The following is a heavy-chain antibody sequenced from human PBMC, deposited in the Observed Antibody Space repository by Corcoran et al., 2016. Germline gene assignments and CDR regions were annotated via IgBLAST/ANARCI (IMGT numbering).Heavy chain of an antibody. CDR1: GFTFSNAW. CDR3: TTYPRSPCLEWMCWFDP. D-gene: IGHD3-3*02. J-gene: IGHJ5*02. V-gene: IGHV3-15*07. Sequence: EVQLVESGGGLVKPGGSLRLSCAASGFTFSNAWMNWVRQAPGKGLEWVGRIKSKTDGGTTDYAAPGKGRFTISRDDSKNTLYLQMNSLKIEDAAGYYCTTYPRSPCLEWMCWFDPWGQGTLFNVSS. CDR2: IKSKTDGGTT.